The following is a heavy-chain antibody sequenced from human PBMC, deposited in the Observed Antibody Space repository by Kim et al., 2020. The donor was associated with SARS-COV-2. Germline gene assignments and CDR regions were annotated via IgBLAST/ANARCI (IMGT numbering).Heavy chain of an antibody. J-gene: IGHJ3*02. D-gene: IGHD3-10*01. CDR2: INPNSGGT. CDR3: ARAARLWFGELYGDAFDI. CDR1: GYTFTGYY. Sequence: ASVKVSCKASGYTFTGYYMHWVRQAPGQGLEWMGRINPNSGGTNYAQKFQGRVTMTRDTSISTAYMELSRLRSDDTVVYYCARAARLWFGELYGDAFDIWGQGTMVTVSS. V-gene: IGHV1-2*05.